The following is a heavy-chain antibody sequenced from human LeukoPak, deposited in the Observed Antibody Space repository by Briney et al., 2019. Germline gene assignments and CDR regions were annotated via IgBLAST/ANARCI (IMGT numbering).Heavy chain of an antibody. J-gene: IGHJ4*02. CDR2: IYYSGST. V-gene: IGHV4-59*11. D-gene: IGHD3-22*01. CDR3: ARAGSGYSPVDY. CDR1: GGSISSHY. Sequence: SETLFLTCTVSGGSISSHYWSWIRQPPGKGLEWIGYIYYSGSTNYNPSLKSRVTISVDTSKNQFSLKLSSVTAADTAVYYCARAGSGYSPVDYWGQGTLVTVSS.